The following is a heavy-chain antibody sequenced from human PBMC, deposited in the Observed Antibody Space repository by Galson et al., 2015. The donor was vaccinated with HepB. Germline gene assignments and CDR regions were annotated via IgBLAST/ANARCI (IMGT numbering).Heavy chain of an antibody. Sequence: CAASGFTFSSYSMNWVRQAPGKGLEWVSSISGSSSYLYYADSVKGRFTISRDNAKNSLYLQMNSLRAEDTAVYYCAAHCSSTSCYGSDYWGQGTLVTVSS. CDR3: AAHCSSTSCYGSDY. CDR2: ISGSSSYL. V-gene: IGHV3-21*01. J-gene: IGHJ4*02. D-gene: IGHD2-2*01. CDR1: GFTFSSYS.